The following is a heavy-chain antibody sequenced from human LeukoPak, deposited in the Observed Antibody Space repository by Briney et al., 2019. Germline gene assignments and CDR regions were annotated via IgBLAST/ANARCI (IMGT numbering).Heavy chain of an antibody. J-gene: IGHJ6*02. CDR1: GGSISSGGYS. CDR3: ASGDGYGDYGMDV. Sequence: SETLSLTCAVSGGSISSGGYSWGWIRQPPGKGLEWIVYIYHSGSTYYNPSLKSRVTISVDRSKNQFSLKLSSVAAADTAVYYWASGDGYGDYGMDVWGQGTTVTVSS. D-gene: IGHD5-24*01. V-gene: IGHV4-30-2*01. CDR2: IYHSGST.